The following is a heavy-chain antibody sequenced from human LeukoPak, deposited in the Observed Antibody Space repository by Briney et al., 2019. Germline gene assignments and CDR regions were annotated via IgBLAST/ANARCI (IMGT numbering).Heavy chain of an antibody. Sequence: SETLSLTCTVSGGSVGSYYWSWIRQPPGKGLEWIGYIYYSGSTNYNPSLKSRVTISLDTSKNQFSLKLSSVTAADTAVYYCARAPGGGYYSYYFDYWGQGTLVTVSS. CDR2: IYYSGST. CDR1: GGSVGSYY. D-gene: IGHD3-22*01. V-gene: IGHV4-59*02. J-gene: IGHJ4*02. CDR3: ARAPGGGYYSYYFDY.